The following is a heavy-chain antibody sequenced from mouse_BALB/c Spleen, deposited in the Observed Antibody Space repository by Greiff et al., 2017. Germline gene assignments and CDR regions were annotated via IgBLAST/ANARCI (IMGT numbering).Heavy chain of an antibody. CDR2: INPGSGGT. D-gene: IGHD1-1*01. Sequence: VQLQQSGAELVRPGTSVKVSCKASGYAFTNYLIEWVKQRPGQGLEWIGVINPGSGGTNYNEKFKGKATLTADKSSSTAYMQLSSLTSDDSAVYFCARSYYYGSSYGGYWYFDVWGAGTTVTVSS. CDR3: ARSYYYGSSYGGYWYFDV. V-gene: IGHV1-54*01. J-gene: IGHJ1*01. CDR1: GYAFTNYL.